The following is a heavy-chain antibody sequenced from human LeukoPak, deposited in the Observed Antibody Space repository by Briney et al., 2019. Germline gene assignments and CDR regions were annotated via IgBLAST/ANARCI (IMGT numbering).Heavy chain of an antibody. V-gene: IGHV4-59*01. D-gene: IGHD2-15*01. CDR3: ARGGDCSGGSCYQATYFDY. CDR1: GGSISSYY. J-gene: IGHJ4*02. CDR2: IYYSGST. Sequence: PSETLSLTCTVSGGSISSYYWSWIRQPPGKGLEWIGYIYYSGSTNYNPSLKSRVTISVDTSKNQFSLKLSSVTAADTAVYYCARGGDCSGGSCYQATYFDYWGQGTLVTVSS.